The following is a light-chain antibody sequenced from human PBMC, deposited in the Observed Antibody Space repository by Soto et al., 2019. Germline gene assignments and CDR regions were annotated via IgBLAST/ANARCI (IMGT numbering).Light chain of an antibody. CDR2: DVS. CDR1: SSDVGGYNY. CDR3: SSYTSSSTLRV. J-gene: IGLJ2*01. Sequence: QSALTQPASVSGSPGQSIPISCTGTSSDVGGYNYVSWYQQHPGKAPKLMIYDVSNRTSGVSNRFSGSKSGNTASLTISGLQAEDEADYYCSSYTSSSTLRVFGGGTKLTVL. V-gene: IGLV2-14*01.